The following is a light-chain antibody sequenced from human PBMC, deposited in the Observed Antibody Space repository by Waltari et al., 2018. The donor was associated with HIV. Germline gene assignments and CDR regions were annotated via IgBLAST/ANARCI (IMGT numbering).Light chain of an antibody. J-gene: IGKJ2*01. Sequence: DIQMTQSPSSLSASVGDRVNITCRASQRISSYLHWYQQKPGKAPKLLISAAFNLQSGVPSRFSGGRSGTDLTLTIGSLQVEDLATYYCQQSYSSPPTFGQGTNLEIK. CDR3: QQSYSSPPT. CDR2: AAF. CDR1: QRISSY. V-gene: IGKV1-39*01.